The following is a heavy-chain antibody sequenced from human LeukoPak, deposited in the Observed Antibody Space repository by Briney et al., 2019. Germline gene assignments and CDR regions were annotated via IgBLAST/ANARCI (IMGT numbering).Heavy chain of an antibody. V-gene: IGHV1-18*01. CDR2: ISAYNGNT. J-gene: IGHJ5*02. CDR3: AREHCSSTSCYLWFDP. D-gene: IGHD2-2*01. CDR1: GYTFTSYG. Sequence: PGASVKVSCKASGYTFTSYGISWVRQAPGQGLEWMGWISAYNGNTNYAQKLQGRVTMTTDTSTSTAYMELRSLRSDDTAVYYCAREHCSSTSCYLWFDPWGQGTLVTVSS.